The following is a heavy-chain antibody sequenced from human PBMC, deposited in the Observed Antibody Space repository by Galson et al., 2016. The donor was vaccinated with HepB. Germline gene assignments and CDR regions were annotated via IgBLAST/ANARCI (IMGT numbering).Heavy chain of an antibody. V-gene: IGHV1-18*01. D-gene: IGHD6-6*01. Sequence: SVKVSCKASGYTFTSYGISWVRQAPGQGLEWMGWISAYNGNTNYAQKLQGRVTMTTDTSTSTAYMELRSLRSDDTAVYYCARVRRSCSSSAASFDYWGQGPLVTVSS. CDR2: ISAYNGNT. J-gene: IGHJ4*02. CDR3: ARVRRSCSSSAASFDY. CDR1: GYTFTSYG.